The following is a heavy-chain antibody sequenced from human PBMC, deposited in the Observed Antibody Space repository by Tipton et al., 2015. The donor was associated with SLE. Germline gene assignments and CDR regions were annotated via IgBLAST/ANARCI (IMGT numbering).Heavy chain of an antibody. CDR2: IYSSEST. J-gene: IGHJ4*02. D-gene: IGHD5-24*01. CDR3: ARLAGYNHFDY. CDR1: GGSISGSY. Sequence: TLSLTCTVSGGSISGSYWNWIRQPPGKRLEWIGYIYSSESTTYSPSLRSRVTISLDTSKNQFSLRLSSVTAADTAVYYCARLAGYNHFDYWGRGTLVAVSS. V-gene: IGHV4-59*08.